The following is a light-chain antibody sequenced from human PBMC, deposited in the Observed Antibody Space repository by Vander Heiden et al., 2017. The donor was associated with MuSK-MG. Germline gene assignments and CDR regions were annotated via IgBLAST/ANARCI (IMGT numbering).Light chain of an antibody. V-gene: IGKV2-28*01. CDR2: LGS. J-gene: IGKJ2*01. Sequence: DIVMTQSPLSLPVTPGEPASISCRSGQSLLHSNGYNYLDWYLQKPGQSPQLLIYLGSNRASGVPDRFSGSGSGTDFTLKISRVEAEDVGVYYCRQVLQTPHTFGQGTKVXIK. CDR1: QSLLHSNGYNY. CDR3: RQVLQTPHT.